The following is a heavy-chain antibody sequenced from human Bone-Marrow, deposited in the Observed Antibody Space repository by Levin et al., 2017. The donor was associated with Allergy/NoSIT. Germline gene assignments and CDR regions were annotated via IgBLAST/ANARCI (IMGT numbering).Heavy chain of an antibody. J-gene: IGHJ6*02. CDR3: ARDGATLGYSYGLDGGSGHYDYGMDG. CDR1: GGSISSYY. CDR2: IYTSGST. V-gene: IGHV4-4*07. Sequence: SETLSLTCTVSGGSISSYYWSWIRQPAGKGLEWIGRIYTSGSTNYNPSLKSRVTMSVDTSKNQFSLKLSSVTAADTAVYYCARDGATLGYSYGLDGGSGHYDYGMDGWGQGTTVTVSS. D-gene: IGHD5-18*01.